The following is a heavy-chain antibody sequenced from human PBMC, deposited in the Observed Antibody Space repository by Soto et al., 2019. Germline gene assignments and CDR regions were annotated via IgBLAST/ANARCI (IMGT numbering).Heavy chain of an antibody. J-gene: IGHJ5*02. CDR3: ACIVLVPAAMYNWFDP. D-gene: IGHD2-2*01. CDR2: INAGNGNT. CDR1: GYTFTSYA. V-gene: IGHV1-3*01. Sequence: ASVKVSCKASGYTFTSYAMHWVRQAPGQRLEWMGWINAGNGNTKYSQKFQGRVTMTEDTSTDTAYMELSSLRSEDTAVYYCACIVLVPAAMYNWFDPWGQGTLVTVSS.